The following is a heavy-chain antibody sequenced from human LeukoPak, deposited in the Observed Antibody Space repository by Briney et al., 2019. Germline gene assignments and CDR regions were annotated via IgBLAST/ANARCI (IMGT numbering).Heavy chain of an antibody. CDR1: GSTVSSNY. J-gene: IGHJ4*02. V-gene: IGHV3-23*01. D-gene: IGHD2-15*01. CDR3: ASAVVAATPPDY. Sequence: PGGSLRLSCAASGSTVSSNYMSWVRQAPGKGLEWVSAISGSGGSTYYADSVKGRFTISRDNSKNTLYLQMNSLRAEDTAVYYCASAVVAATPPDYWGQGTLVTVSS. CDR2: ISGSGGST.